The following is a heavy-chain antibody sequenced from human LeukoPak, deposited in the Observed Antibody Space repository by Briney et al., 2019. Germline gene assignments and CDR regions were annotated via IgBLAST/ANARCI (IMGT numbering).Heavy chain of an antibody. CDR2: IYYSGFT. CDR1: GGSISSYC. CDR3: ARYGDPEVGWFDP. V-gene: IGHV4-59*01. D-gene: IGHD4-17*01. Sequence: SSETLSLTCTVSGGSISSYCWSWIRQPPGKGLEWIGYIYYSGFTNYNPSLKSRVTMSVDTSKNQFSLKLSSVTAADTAVYYCARYGDPEVGWFDPWGQGTLVTVSS. J-gene: IGHJ5*02.